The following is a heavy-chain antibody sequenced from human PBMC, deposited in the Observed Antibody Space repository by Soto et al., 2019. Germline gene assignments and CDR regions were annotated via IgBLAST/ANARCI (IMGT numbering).Heavy chain of an antibody. CDR2: VNPDGSGK. D-gene: IGHD2-15*01. CDR1: GFTFSNQW. Sequence: EMQLVESGGGLVQPGGSLRLSCAASGFTFSNQWMSWVRQAPGKGLEWVAKVNPDGSGKSYVDSVKGRFTISRDNALSTLYLQMDGLRAEDTAFYHCVREAAWSFDFWSQGTLVTVSS. CDR3: VREAAWSFDF. J-gene: IGHJ4*02. V-gene: IGHV3-7*01.